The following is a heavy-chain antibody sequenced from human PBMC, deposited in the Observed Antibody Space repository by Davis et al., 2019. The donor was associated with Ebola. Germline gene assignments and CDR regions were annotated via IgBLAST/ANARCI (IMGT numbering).Heavy chain of an antibody. J-gene: IGHJ5*02. D-gene: IGHD3-22*01. CDR3: ASSVPTYYYDSSGYSTRKNWFDP. CDR2: IYYSGST. V-gene: IGHV4-39*01. Sequence: SETLSLTCTVSGGSISSSSYYWGWIRQPPGKGLEWIGSIYYSGSTYYNPSLKSRVTISVDTSKNQFSLKLSSVTAADTAVYYCASSVPTYYYDSSGYSTRKNWFDPWGQGTLVTVSS. CDR1: GGSISSSSYY.